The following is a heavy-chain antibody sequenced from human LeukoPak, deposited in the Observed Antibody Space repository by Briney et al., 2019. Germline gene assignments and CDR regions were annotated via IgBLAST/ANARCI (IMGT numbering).Heavy chain of an antibody. CDR1: GLTFSSYA. CDR2: ISGSGRTA. D-gene: IGHD1-26*01. CDR3: AKDLGRYRNNFFDY. V-gene: IGHV3-23*01. J-gene: IGHJ4*02. Sequence: PGGSLRLSCAASGLTFSSYAMSWVRQAPGKGLEWVSAISGSGRTAYYADSVKGRFTISRDNSKNTLYLQMNSLRANDTAVYYCAKDLGRYRNNFFDYWGQGNLVTVSS.